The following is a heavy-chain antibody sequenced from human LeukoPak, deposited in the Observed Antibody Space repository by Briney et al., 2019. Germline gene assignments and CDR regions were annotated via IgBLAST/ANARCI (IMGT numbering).Heavy chain of an antibody. V-gene: IGHV1-2*02. J-gene: IGHJ6*04. CDR3: ARGLTLYSGSYYPQDV. D-gene: IGHD1-26*01. CDR1: GYTFTCYY. CDR2: INPNSGGT. Sequence: ASVNVSCKASGYTFTCYYMYWVRQAPGQGLEWVGWINPNSGGTNYAQKFQGRVTMTTDTSISTAYMELSRLIPDDTAVYYCARGLTLYSGSYYPQDVWGKGTTVTVSS.